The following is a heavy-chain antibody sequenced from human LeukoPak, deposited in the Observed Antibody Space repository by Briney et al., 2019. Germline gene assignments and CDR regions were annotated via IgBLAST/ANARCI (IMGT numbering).Heavy chain of an antibody. D-gene: IGHD6-13*01. CDR2: ISAYNGNT. V-gene: IGHV1-18*01. J-gene: IGHJ5*02. Sequence: ASVKVSCKASGYTFTSYGISWVRQAPGQGLEWMGGISAYNGNTNYAQKLQGRVTMTTDTSTSTAYMELRSLRSDDTAVYYCAIPRIVAAGINWFDPWGQGTLVTVSS. CDR3: AIPRIVAAGINWFDP. CDR1: GYTFTSYG.